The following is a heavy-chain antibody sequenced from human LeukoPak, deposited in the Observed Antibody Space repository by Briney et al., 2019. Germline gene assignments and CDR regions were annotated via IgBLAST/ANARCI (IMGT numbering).Heavy chain of an antibody. V-gene: IGHV3-11*01. CDR2: ISSSDTTI. CDR1: GFTFSDYY. D-gene: IGHD2-15*01. CDR3: ARDRFPASPNNYYYYGMDV. J-gene: IGHJ6*02. Sequence: KPGGSLRLSCAASGFTFSDYYMSWIRQAPGQGLEWVSYISSSDTTIYYADSVKGRFTISRDNAKNSLYLQMNSLRAEDTAVYYCARDRFPASPNNYYYYGMDVWGQGTTVTVSS.